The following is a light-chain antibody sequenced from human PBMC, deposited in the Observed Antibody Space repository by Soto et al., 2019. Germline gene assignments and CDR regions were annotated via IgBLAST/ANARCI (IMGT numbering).Light chain of an antibody. CDR1: QTISSW. CDR2: KAS. Sequence: VHMTHSPSTLSVSLGDRVTITFRASQTISSWFAWYQQKPGKAPKLLIYKASTLKSGVPSRFSGSGSATEFTLTISSLQPDDFATYYCQHYNSYSEAFGQGTQVDIK. CDR3: QHYNSYSEA. J-gene: IGKJ1*01. V-gene: IGKV1-5*03.